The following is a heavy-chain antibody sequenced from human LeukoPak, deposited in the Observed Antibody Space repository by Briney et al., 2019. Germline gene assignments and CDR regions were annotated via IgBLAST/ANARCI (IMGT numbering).Heavy chain of an antibody. V-gene: IGHV3-23*01. Sequence: RAGGSLRLSCAASGFTFSSYAMSWVRQAPGKGLEWVSAISGSGGSTYYADSVKGRFTISRDNSKNTLYLQMNSLRAEDTAVYYCAKHGYYDFWSGYPYWGQGTLVTVSS. CDR2: ISGSGGST. D-gene: IGHD3-3*01. J-gene: IGHJ4*02. CDR1: GFTFSSYA. CDR3: AKHGYYDFWSGYPY.